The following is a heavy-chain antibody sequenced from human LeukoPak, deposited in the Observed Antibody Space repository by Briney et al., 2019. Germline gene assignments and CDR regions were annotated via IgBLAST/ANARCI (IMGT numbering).Heavy chain of an antibody. CDR1: GFTFSNYW. CDR2: INSDGINT. D-gene: IGHD6-19*01. CDR3: ARDTLGSGWYGDFDY. Sequence: PGGSLRLSCAASGFTFSNYWMHWVRQAPGKGLVWVSRINSDGINTSYADSVKGRFTISRDNAKNTLNLQMNSLRAEDTAVYYCARDTLGSGWYGDFDYWGQGTLVTVSS. J-gene: IGHJ4*02. V-gene: IGHV3-74*01.